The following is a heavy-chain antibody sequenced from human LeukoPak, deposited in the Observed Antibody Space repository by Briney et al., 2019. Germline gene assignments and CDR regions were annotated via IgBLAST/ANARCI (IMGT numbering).Heavy chain of an antibody. Sequence: GGSLRLSCAASGFTFSSYSMNWVRQASGKGLEWVSSISSSSSYIYYADSVKGRFTISKDNAKNSLYLQMNSLRAEDTAVYYYARDLSSSYDYWGQGTLVTVSS. CDR3: ARDLSSSYDY. CDR2: ISSSSSYI. CDR1: GFTFSSYS. V-gene: IGHV3-21*01. D-gene: IGHD6-6*01. J-gene: IGHJ4*02.